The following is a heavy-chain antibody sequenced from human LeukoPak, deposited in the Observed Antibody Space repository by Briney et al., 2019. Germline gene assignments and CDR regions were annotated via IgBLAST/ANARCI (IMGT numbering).Heavy chain of an antibody. V-gene: IGHV4-59*01. J-gene: IGHJ3*02. Sequence: SETLSLTCTVSGGSISNYYWNWIRQPPGTGLEWIWYTYYSGSTNYNPSLTSRVSISIDTSKNQFSLKLSSVTAADSAVYYCARYSSGWYNAFDIWGQGTMVTVSS. CDR1: GGSISNYY. CDR3: ARYSSGWYNAFDI. CDR2: TYYSGST. D-gene: IGHD6-19*01.